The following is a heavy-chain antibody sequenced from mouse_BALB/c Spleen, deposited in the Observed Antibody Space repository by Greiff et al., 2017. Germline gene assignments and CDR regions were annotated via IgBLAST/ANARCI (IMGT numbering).Heavy chain of an antibody. Sequence: QVQLKQSGAELMKPGASVKISCKATGYTFSSYWIEWVKQRPGHGLEWIGEILPGSGSTNYNEKFKGKATFTADTSSNTAYMQLSSLTSEDSAVYYCARREGWLKGGWYFDVWGAGTTVTGSS. J-gene: IGHJ1*01. V-gene: IGHV1-9*01. D-gene: IGHD1-1*02. CDR3: ARREGWLKGGWYFDV. CDR1: GYTFSSYW. CDR2: ILPGSGST.